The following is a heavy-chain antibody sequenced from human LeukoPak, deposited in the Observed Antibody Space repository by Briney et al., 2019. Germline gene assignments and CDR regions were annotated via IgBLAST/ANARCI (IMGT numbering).Heavy chain of an antibody. J-gene: IGHJ4*02. D-gene: IGHD1-26*01. CDR1: GFTFSSYA. CDR3: VTEVSGSFPT. V-gene: IGHV3-23*01. CDR2: ISGSGGST. Sequence: GGSLRLPCAASGFTFSSYAMSWVRQAPGKGLQWVSGISGSGGSTYYADSVKGRFTISRDNSKNTLYLQMNSLRAEDTAVYYCVTEVSGSFPTWGQGTLVTVSS.